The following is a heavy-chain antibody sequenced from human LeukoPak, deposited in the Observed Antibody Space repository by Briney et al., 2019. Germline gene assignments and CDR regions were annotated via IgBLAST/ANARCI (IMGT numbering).Heavy chain of an antibody. CDR1: GFTFSSYS. J-gene: IGHJ5*02. D-gene: IGHD6-19*01. V-gene: IGHV3-21*01. CDR3: ARVLYSSGWSNWFDP. Sequence: GGSLGLSCAASGFTFSSYSMTWVRQAPGKGLEWVSSISSSSSYIYYADSVKGRFTISRDNAKNSLYLQMNSLRAEDTAVYYCARVLYSSGWSNWFDPWGQGTLVTVSS. CDR2: ISSSSSYI.